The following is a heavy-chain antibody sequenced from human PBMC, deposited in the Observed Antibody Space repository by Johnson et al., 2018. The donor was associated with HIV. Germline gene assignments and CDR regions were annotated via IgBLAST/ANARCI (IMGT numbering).Heavy chain of an antibody. CDR3: ASHYYDSSGYYFDAFDI. CDR2: ISGSGGST. CDR1: GFTFSSYA. Sequence: VQLVESGGGLVQPGRSLRLSCAASGFTFSSYAMSWVRQAPGKGLEWVSAISGSGGSTYYADFVKGRFTISRDNSKNTLYLQMNSLRAEYTAVYYCASHYYDSSGYYFDAFDIWGQGTMVTVSS. D-gene: IGHD3-22*01. J-gene: IGHJ3*02. V-gene: IGHV3-23*04.